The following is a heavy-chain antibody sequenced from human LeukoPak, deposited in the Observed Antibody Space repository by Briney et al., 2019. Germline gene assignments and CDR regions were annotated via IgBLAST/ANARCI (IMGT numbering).Heavy chain of an antibody. Sequence: GGSLRLSCVASGFTFSSRDWMTWVRQAPGKGLEWVSYISSSGSTIYYADSVKGRFTISRDNAKNSLYLQMNSLRAEDTAVYYCAELGITMIGGVWGKGTTVTVSS. CDR3: AELGITMIGGV. CDR1: GFTFSSRDW. V-gene: IGHV3-48*03. D-gene: IGHD3-10*02. J-gene: IGHJ6*04. CDR2: ISSSGSTI.